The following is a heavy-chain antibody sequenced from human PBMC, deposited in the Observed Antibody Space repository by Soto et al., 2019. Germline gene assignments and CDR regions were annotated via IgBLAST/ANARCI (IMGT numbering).Heavy chain of an antibody. J-gene: IGHJ6*04. CDR2: IIPIIGAP. CDR1: GDILSGYT. V-gene: IGHV1-69*08. D-gene: IGHD1-1*01. Sequence: VQLVQSGAEVKKPGSSVKVSCTTSGDILSGYTFSWVRQAPGQGLEWMGRIIPIIGAPFSTQKFQDRVAFTADISTNTVYMDLRSLTSEDTAVYYCARVSGTTECTRGMDVWGTGTTVTVSS. CDR3: ARVSGTTECTRGMDV.